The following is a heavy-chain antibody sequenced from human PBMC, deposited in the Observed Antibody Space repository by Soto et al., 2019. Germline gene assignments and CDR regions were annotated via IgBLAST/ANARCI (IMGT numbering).Heavy chain of an antibody. J-gene: IGHJ4*02. CDR2: IYYSGNT. D-gene: IGHD2-15*01. V-gene: IGHV4-39*02. CDR3: AREGGRYCTGGSCQVDY. Sequence: QLQLQESGPGLVKPSETLPLTCTVSGGSISSSSYYWGWIRQPPGKGLEWIGSIYYSGNTYYTPSLKSRVHISVDTSKNQFSLKLSSVTAADTAVYYCAREGGRYCTGGSCQVDYWGQGTLVTVSS. CDR1: GGSISSSSYY.